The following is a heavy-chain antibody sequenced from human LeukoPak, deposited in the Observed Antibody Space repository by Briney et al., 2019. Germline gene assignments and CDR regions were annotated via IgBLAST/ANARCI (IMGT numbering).Heavy chain of an antibody. V-gene: IGHV4-4*02. CDR1: GGSISSSHW. Sequence: PSETLSLTCTVSGGSISSSHWWGWVRQPPGKGLEWVGEIHHSGSTNSNPSLKSRVTISVDKSKNQFSLRLNSVPAADTAVYYCAREFVQGSSLPYFDYWGQGTLVTVSS. CDR3: AREFVQGSSLPYFDY. CDR2: IHHSGST. D-gene: IGHD1-26*01. J-gene: IGHJ4*02.